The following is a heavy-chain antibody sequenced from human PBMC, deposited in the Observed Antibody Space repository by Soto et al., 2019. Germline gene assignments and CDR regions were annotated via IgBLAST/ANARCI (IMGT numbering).Heavy chain of an antibody. Sequence: ASVKVSCKASGYTFTGYYMHWVRQAPGQGLEWMGWINPNSGGTNYAQKFQGWVTMTRDTSISTAYMELSRLRSNDTAVYYCAREPGSGSFYYFDYWGQGTLVTVSS. J-gene: IGHJ4*02. D-gene: IGHD5-12*01. V-gene: IGHV1-2*04. CDR1: GYTFTGYY. CDR3: AREPGSGSFYYFDY. CDR2: INPNSGGT.